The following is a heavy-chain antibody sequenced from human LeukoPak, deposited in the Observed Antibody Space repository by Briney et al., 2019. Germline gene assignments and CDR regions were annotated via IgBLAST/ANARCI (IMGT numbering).Heavy chain of an antibody. D-gene: IGHD4-17*01. Sequence: SGPTLVNPTQTLTLTCTFSGFSLSTSGVGVGWIRQPPGKALERLPLLYWNDDKRYSPSLKSRLTITKDTSKHQVVLTMTNMDPVDTATYYCAHLRDYGDWARYWGQGTLVTVSS. CDR2: LYWNDDK. J-gene: IGHJ4*02. CDR3: AHLRDYGDWARY. V-gene: IGHV2-5*01. CDR1: GFSLSTSGVG.